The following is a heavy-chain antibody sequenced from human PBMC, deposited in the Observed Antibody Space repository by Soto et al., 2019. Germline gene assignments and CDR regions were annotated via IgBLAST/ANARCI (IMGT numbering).Heavy chain of an antibody. V-gene: IGHV3-9*01. CDR3: AKATLGVVITRHYFDY. D-gene: IGHD3-3*01. Sequence: GGSLRLSCAASGFTFDDYAMHWVRQAPGKGLEWVSGISWNSGSIGYADSVKGRFTISRDNAKNSLYLQMNSLRAEDTALYYCAKATLGVVITRHYFDYWGQGTLVTVSS. CDR1: GFTFDDYA. J-gene: IGHJ4*02. CDR2: ISWNSGSI.